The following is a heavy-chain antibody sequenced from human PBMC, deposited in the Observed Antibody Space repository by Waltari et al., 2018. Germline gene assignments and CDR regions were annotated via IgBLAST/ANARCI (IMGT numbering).Heavy chain of an antibody. CDR3: AREVQYYGGEDY. V-gene: IGHV3-7*01. J-gene: IGHJ4*02. Sequence: EVQLVEAGGGLVQPGGSLRRSCAAFGFTFSSDWLSWVGQAPGKGLEWVANIKQDGSEKYYVDSVKGRFTISRDNAKNSLYLQMNSLRAEDTAVYYCAREVQYYGGEDYWGQGTLVTVSS. D-gene: IGHD3-10*01. CDR1: GFTFSSDW. CDR2: IKQDGSEK.